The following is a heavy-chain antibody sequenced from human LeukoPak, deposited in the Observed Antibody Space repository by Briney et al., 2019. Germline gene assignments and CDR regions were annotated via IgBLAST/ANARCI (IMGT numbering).Heavy chain of an antibody. V-gene: IGHV3-7*01. J-gene: IGHJ4*02. Sequence: GGSLRLSCAASGFTFSSYWMSWVRQAPGKGLEWVANIKQDGSEKYYVDSVKGRFTISRDNAKNSLYLQMNSLRAEDTAVYYCARVKGTWEPPEVSDYWGQGTLVTVSS. CDR1: GFTFSSYW. CDR2: IKQDGSEK. CDR3: ARVKGTWEPPEVSDY. D-gene: IGHD1-26*01.